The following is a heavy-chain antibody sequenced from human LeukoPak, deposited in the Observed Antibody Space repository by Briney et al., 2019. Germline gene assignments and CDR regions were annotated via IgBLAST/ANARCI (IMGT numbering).Heavy chain of an antibody. Sequence: VGSLRLSCAASGFTFIDYDVHWVRQVIGKGLEWVSAIGIRGDTHYSGSVKGRFTISRENAESSLYLQMSSLRAEDTAVYYCARGGIQVSGIDEFDYWGQGTLVTVSS. CDR2: IGIRGDT. J-gene: IGHJ4*02. V-gene: IGHV3-13*01. D-gene: IGHD6-19*01. CDR1: GFTFIDYD. CDR3: ARGGIQVSGIDEFDY.